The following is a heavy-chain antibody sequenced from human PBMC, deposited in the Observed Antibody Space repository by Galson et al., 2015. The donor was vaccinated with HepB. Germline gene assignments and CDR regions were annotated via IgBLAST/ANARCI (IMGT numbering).Heavy chain of an antibody. Sequence: SLRLSCAASGFTFSRYAMNWVRQAPGKGLEWVSHISSGSGTTYYADSLKGRFTISRDNAQNSLDLQMTSLRDEDTAVYYCARDRLGYYDMDVWGQGTTVTVSS. CDR3: ARDRLGYYDMDV. CDR1: GFTFSRYA. V-gene: IGHV3-48*02. CDR2: ISSGSGTT. J-gene: IGHJ6*02. D-gene: IGHD3-22*01.